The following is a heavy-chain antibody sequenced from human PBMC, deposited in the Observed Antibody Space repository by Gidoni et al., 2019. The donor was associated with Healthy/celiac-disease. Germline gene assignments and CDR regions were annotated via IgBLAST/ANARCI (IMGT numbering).Heavy chain of an antibody. J-gene: IGHJ6*02. V-gene: IGHV3-23*01. Sequence: EVQLLVSGGGLVQPGGSLRLSCAASGFSFSSYAMSWVRQAPGKGLEWVSVISGSGGSTYYADSVKGRFTISRDNSKNTLYLQMNSLRAEDTAVYYCAKDGGSSGYYYVPNYYYYYGMDVWGQGTTVTVSS. CDR1: GFSFSSYA. CDR2: ISGSGGST. D-gene: IGHD3-22*01. CDR3: AKDGGSSGYYYVPNYYYYYGMDV.